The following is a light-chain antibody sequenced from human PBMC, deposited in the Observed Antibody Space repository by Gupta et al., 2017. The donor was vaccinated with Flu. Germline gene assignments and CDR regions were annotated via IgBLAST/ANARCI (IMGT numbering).Light chain of an antibody. Sequence: QSALTQPPPASGSTRHSVTISCTGTGSDVGTYNRVSWYRQPPGTAPKLIIYEVSNRPSGVPDRFSGSKSGNTASLTISGLQGEDEADYYCSSYTTSYTFVFGTGTKVTVL. V-gene: IGLV2-18*02. CDR2: EVS. CDR1: GSDVGTYNR. J-gene: IGLJ1*01. CDR3: SSYTTSYTFV.